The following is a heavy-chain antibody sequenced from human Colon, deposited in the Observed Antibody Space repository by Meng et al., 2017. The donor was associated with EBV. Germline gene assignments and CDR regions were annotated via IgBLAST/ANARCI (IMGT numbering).Heavy chain of an antibody. CDR3: ARGNAYNAPSFDY. D-gene: IGHD5-24*01. V-gene: IGHV4-4*02. Sequence: VHLQGSGPGLWEPSGPLSLPCAGSGASISSNNWWSWVRQPPGKGLEWIGEIYHGGNTNYNPSLKSRVTISVDRSNDQFSLSLSSVTAADTAVYYCARGNAYNAPSFDYWGQGTLVTVSS. J-gene: IGHJ4*02. CDR1: GASISSNNW. CDR2: IYHGGNT.